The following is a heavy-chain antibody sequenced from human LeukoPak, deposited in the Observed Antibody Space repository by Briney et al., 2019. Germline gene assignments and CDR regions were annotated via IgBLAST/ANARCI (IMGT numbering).Heavy chain of an antibody. J-gene: IGHJ3*02. Sequence: PSETLSLTCTVSGGSISSYYWNWIRQPPGKGLEWIGYIYYSGSTNYNPSLKSRVTISVDTSKNQFSLKLTSVTAADTAVCYCVYYCDSSGYFPGAFDMWGQGTVVTVSS. CDR1: GGSISSYY. D-gene: IGHD3-22*01. CDR3: VYYCDSSGYFPGAFDM. CDR2: IYYSGST. V-gene: IGHV4-59*01.